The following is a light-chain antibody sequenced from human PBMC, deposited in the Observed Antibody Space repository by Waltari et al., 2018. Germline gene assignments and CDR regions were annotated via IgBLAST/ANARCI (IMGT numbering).Light chain of an antibody. CDR1: QSIDKF. CDR2: AAS. CDR3: QPTYTSLAWT. Sequence: DIQMTQSPSSLSASVGDRVTITCRPSQSIDKFLNWYQKKPGKAPDLLIYAASTPQTGVPSRFSGSGSGTDFTLTITSLHPEDFATYYCQPTYTSLAWTFGQGTKVEIK. V-gene: IGKV1-39*01. J-gene: IGKJ1*01.